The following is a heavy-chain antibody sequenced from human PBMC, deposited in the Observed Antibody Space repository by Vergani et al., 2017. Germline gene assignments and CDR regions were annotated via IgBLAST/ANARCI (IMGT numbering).Heavy chain of an antibody. CDR3: AKPGGVVVVTAYYFDY. V-gene: IGHV3-23*01. CDR1: GFTFSSYA. D-gene: IGHD3-22*01. Sequence: EVQLLESGGGLVQPGGSLRLSCAASGFTFSSYAMSWVRQAPGKGLEWVSASSGSGGSTYYADSVKGRFTISRDNSKNTLYLQMNSLRAEDTAVYYCAKPGGVVVVTAYYFDYWGQGTLVTVSS. CDR2: SSGSGGST. J-gene: IGHJ4*02.